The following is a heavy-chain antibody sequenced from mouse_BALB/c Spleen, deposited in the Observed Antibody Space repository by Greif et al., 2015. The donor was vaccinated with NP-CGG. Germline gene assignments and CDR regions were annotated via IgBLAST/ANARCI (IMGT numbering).Heavy chain of an antibody. CDR1: GFTFSSYG. CDR3: ARVYYGSYAMDY. V-gene: IGHV5-6-3*01. Sequence: EVQLVESGGGLVQPGGSLKLSCAASGFTFSSYGMSWVRQTPDKRLELVATINSNGGSTYYPDSVKGRFTISRDNAKNTLYLQMSSLKSEDTAMYYCARVYYGSYAMDYWGQGTSVTVSS. J-gene: IGHJ4*01. CDR2: INSNGGST. D-gene: IGHD1-1*01.